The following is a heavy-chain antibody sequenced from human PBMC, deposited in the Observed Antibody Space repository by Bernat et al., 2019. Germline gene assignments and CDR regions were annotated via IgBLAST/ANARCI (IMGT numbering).Heavy chain of an antibody. CDR2: ISGSGGST. CDR1: GFTFSSYA. J-gene: IGHJ4*02. D-gene: IGHD3-22*01. CDR3: AKRHLYYYYDSSGYPDYFDY. V-gene: IGHV3-23*01. Sequence: EVQLLESGGGLVQPGGSLRLSCAASGFTFSSYAMSWVRQAPGKGLEWVSAISGSGGSTYYADSVKGRFTISRDNSKNTLYLQMNSLRAEDTAVYYCAKRHLYYYYDSSGYPDYFDYWGQGTLVTVSS.